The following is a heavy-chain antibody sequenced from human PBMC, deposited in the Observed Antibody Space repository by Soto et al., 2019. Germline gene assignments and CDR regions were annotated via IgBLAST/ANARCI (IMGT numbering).Heavy chain of an antibody. CDR2: IDPSDSQT. D-gene: IGHD3-22*01. V-gene: IGHV5-10-1*01. Sequence: GESLKISCKGSGYSFAGYWITWVRQKPGKGLEWMGRIDPSDSQTYYSPSFRGHVTISVTKSITTVFLQWSSLRASDTAMYYCARQIYDSDTGPNFQYYFDAWDQGTPVTVSS. CDR3: ARQIYDSDTGPNFQYYFDA. J-gene: IGHJ4*02. CDR1: GYSFAGYW.